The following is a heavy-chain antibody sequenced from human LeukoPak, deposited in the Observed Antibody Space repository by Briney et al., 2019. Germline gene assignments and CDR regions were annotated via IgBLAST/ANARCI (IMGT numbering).Heavy chain of an antibody. CDR2: INAGNGNT. CDR1: GYTFTSYA. Sequence: GASVKVSCKASGYTFTSYAMHWVRQAPGQRLEWMGWINAGNGNTKYSQKFQGRVTITRDTSASTAYMELSSLRSEDTAVYYCARDGSSSWYEDAFDIWGQGTMVTVSS. J-gene: IGHJ3*02. V-gene: IGHV1-3*01. CDR3: ARDGSSSWYEDAFDI. D-gene: IGHD6-13*01.